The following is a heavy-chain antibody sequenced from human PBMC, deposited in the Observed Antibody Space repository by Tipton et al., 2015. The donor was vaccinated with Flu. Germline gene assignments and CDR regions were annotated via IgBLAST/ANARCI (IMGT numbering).Heavy chain of an antibody. Sequence: TLSLTCAVSGYSISSGYYWGWIRQSPGKGLEWIGSIYHSGGTYYNPSLKSRVTISVDTSKNQFSLKLSSVTAADTAVYYCARADTDYDYVSAYFDYWGQGTLVTVSS. D-gene: IGHD3-16*01. CDR2: IYHSGGT. CDR3: ARADTDYDYVSAYFDY. V-gene: IGHV4-38-2*01. CDR1: GYSISSGYY. J-gene: IGHJ4*02.